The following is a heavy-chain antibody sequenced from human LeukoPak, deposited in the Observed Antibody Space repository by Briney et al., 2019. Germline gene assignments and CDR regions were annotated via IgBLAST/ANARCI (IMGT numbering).Heavy chain of an antibody. V-gene: IGHV1-46*01. CDR2: INPSGGST. CDR3: ARDLRYCSSTGCYTRSMFYY. D-gene: IGHD2-2*02. Sequence: GASVKVSCKASGYTFTSYYMHWVRQVPGQGLEWMGIINPSGGSTSYAQKFQGRVTMTRDTSTSTVYMELSSLRSEDTAVYYCARDLRYCSSTGCYTRSMFYYWGQGTLVTVSS. J-gene: IGHJ4*02. CDR1: GYTFTSYY.